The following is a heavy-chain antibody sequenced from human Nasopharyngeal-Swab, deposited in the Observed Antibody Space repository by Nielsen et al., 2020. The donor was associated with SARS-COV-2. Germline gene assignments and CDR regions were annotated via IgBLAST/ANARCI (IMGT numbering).Heavy chain of an antibody. CDR1: GFTFSSYG. V-gene: IGHV3-30*18. J-gene: IGHJ3*02. Sequence: GGSLRLSCAASGFTFSSYGMHWVRQAPGKGLEWVAVISYDGSNKYYADSVKGRFTISRDNSKNTLYLQMNSLRAEDTAVYYCAKIGGGSTELRAFDIWGQGTMVTVSS. CDR2: ISYDGSNK. D-gene: IGHD3-16*01. CDR3: AKIGGGSTELRAFDI.